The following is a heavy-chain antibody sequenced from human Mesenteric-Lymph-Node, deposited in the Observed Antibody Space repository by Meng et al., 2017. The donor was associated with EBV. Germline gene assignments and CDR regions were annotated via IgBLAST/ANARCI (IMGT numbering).Heavy chain of an antibody. CDR1: GGSFSGYH. CDR3: ARGAIFGIVITYFDY. CDR2: ISQSGDT. D-gene: IGHD3-3*02. J-gene: IGHJ4*02. Sequence: VQPTHWGAGRLGPSEPLSLPGEASGGSFSGYHWSWIRQPPGKGLEYIGEISQSGDTTYNPSLKSRVTISVDRSRNQFSLKMASVTAADTAVYYCARGAIFGIVITYFDYWSQGTLVTVSS. V-gene: IGHV4-34*01.